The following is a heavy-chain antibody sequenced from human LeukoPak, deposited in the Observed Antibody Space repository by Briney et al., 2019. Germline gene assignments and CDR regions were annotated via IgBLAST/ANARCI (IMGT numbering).Heavy chain of an antibody. V-gene: IGHV3-74*01. D-gene: IGHD5-24*01. CDR1: GFTFSSYW. J-gene: IGHJ4*02. CDR2: INSDGSST. Sequence: GGSLRLSCAASGFTFSSYWMHWVRQAPGKGLVWVSRINSDGSSTSYADSVKGRFTISRDNAKNTLYLQMNSLRAEDTAIYYCAREGDGYDSPIDSWGQGTLVTVSS. CDR3: AREGDGYDSPIDS.